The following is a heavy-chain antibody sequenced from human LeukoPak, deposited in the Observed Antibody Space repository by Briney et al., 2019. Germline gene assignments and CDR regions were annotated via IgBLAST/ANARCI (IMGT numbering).Heavy chain of an antibody. V-gene: IGHV4-59*01. J-gene: IGHJ4*02. Sequence: SETLSLTCTVSVGSIRSYYWSWIRQPPGKGLEWIGYIYYSGSTNYNPSLKSRVTISIDTSKNQFSLKLSSVTAADTAMYYCARGLGVVTATLDHWGQGTLVTVSS. CDR1: VGSIRSYY. CDR2: IYYSGST. D-gene: IGHD2-21*02. CDR3: ARGLGVVTATLDH.